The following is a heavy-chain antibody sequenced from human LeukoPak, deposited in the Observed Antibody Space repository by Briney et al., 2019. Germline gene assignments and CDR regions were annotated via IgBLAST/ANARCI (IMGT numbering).Heavy chain of an antibody. CDR3: ARGNAYYYYYYMDV. CDR2: IYYSGST. J-gene: IGHJ6*03. V-gene: IGHV4-59*01. CDR1: GGSISSYY. Sequence: PSGTLSLTCTVSGGSISSYYWSWIRQPPGKGLEWIGYIYYSGSTNYNPSLKSRVTISVDTSKNQFSLKLSSVTAADTAVYYCARGNAYYYYYYMDVWGKGTTVTISS.